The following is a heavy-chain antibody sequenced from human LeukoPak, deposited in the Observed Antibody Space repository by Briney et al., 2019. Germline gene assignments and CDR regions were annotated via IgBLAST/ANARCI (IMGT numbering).Heavy chain of an antibody. Sequence: ASVKVSCKASGYTFTGYYMHWVRQAPGQGLEWMGCTNPNSGGTNYAQKFQGRVTMTRDTSISTAYMELSRLRSDDTAVYYCARDYLKYQLLLGWFDPWGQGTLVTVSS. V-gene: IGHV1-2*02. CDR1: GYTFTGYY. CDR2: TNPNSGGT. J-gene: IGHJ5*02. CDR3: ARDYLKYQLLLGWFDP. D-gene: IGHD2-2*01.